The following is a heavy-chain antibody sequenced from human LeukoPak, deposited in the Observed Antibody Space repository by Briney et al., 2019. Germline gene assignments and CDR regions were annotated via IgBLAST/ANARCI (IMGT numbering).Heavy chain of an antibody. CDR1: GFTVNSKNY. J-gene: IGHJ4*02. CDR2: IDTGGTT. CDR3: ARDPYSPDPRYYGDPRVVDY. D-gene: IGHD4-17*01. V-gene: IGHV3-66*01. Sequence: GGSLRLSCAAPGFTVNSKNYMSWVRQAPGKGLEWVSVIDTGGTTFYADSVKGRFTISRDDSKNTLHLQMNSLRGDDTAVYYCARDPYSPDPRYYGDPRVVDYWGQGTLVTVSS.